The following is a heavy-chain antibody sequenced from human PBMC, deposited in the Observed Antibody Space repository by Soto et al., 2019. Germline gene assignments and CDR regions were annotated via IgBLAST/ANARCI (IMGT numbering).Heavy chain of an antibody. D-gene: IGHD3-22*01. CDR1: GFTVSSHY. CDR2: IYSGGST. Sequence: EVQLVETGGGLIQPGGSLRLSCAASGFTVSSHYMSWVRQAPGKGLEWVSVIYSGGSTYYADSVKGRFTISRDNSKNTLYLQMNSLRAEDTAVYYCALETGPYYYDSSGYFGYWGQGTLVTVSS. J-gene: IGHJ4*02. V-gene: IGHV3-53*02. CDR3: ALETGPYYYDSSGYFGY.